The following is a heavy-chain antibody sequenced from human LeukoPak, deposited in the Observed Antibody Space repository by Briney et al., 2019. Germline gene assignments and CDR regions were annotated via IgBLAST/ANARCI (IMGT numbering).Heavy chain of an antibody. J-gene: IGHJ4*02. V-gene: IGHV3-49*04. CDR1: GFTFGDYA. CDR3: TREQVYCSSTSCPGDY. D-gene: IGHD2-2*01. CDR2: IRSKAYGGTT. Sequence: GGSLRLSCTASGFTFGDYAMSWVRQAPGKGLEWVGFIRSKAYGGTTEYAASVKGRFTISRDDSKSIAYLRMNSLKTEDTAVYYCTREQVYCSSTSCPGDYWGQGTLVTVSS.